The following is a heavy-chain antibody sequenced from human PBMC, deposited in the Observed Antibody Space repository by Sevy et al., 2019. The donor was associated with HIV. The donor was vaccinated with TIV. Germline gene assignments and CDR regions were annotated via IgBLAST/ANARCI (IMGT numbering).Heavy chain of an antibody. CDR1: GYTFTSYG. CDR2: ISAYNGNT. D-gene: IGHD3-22*01. CDR3: ARDGWTYYYDSSGPTSYYYYGMDV. V-gene: IGHV1-18*01. J-gene: IGHJ6*02. Sequence: ASVKVSCKASGYTFTSYGISWVRQAPGQGLEWMGWISAYNGNTNYAQKLQGRVTMTKDTSTSTAYMELRSLRSDDTAVYYCARDGWTYYYDSSGPTSYYYYGMDVWGQGTTVTVSS.